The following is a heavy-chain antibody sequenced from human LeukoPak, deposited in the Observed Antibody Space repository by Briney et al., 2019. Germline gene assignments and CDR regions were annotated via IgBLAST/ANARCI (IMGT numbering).Heavy chain of an antibody. V-gene: IGHV1-8*01. CDR1: GYTFTSYD. Sequence: GASVTVSCKASGYTFTSYDINWVRQATGQGLEWMGWMNPNSGNTGYAQKFQGRVTMTRNTSISTAYMELSSLRSEDTAVYYCARGRTMRDNWFDPWGQGTLVTVSS. D-gene: IGHD3-22*01. CDR2: MNPNSGNT. J-gene: IGHJ5*02. CDR3: ARGRTMRDNWFDP.